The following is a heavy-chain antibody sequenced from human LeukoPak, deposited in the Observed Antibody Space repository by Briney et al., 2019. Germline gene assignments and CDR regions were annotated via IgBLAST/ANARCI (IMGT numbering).Heavy chain of an antibody. V-gene: IGHV1-18*01. CDR1: GYTFTSYG. CDR3: ARDTYIVVVPAAIPSWYYYMDV. Sequence: ASVKVSCKASGYTFTSYGISWVRQAPGQGLEWMGWISAYNGNTNYAQKLQGRVTMTTDTSTSIAYMELRSLRSDDTAVYYCARDTYIVVVPAAIPSWYYYMDVWGKGTTVTVSS. CDR2: ISAYNGNT. J-gene: IGHJ6*03. D-gene: IGHD2-2*02.